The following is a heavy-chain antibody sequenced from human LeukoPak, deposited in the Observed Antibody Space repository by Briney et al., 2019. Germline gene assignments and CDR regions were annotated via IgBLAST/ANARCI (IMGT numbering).Heavy chain of an antibody. V-gene: IGHV3-15*01. CDR1: GFTFGNGW. D-gene: IGHD2-2*02. Sequence: GGSLRLACAASGFTFGNGWMSWVRQAPGKGLEWVGRIKSKSERGTTDYAAPVKGRFTISRDGSTNTVYLHMNSLKTEDTAVYFCTSNLYCSTSSCYTLDNWGQGTLVAFSP. CDR2: IKSKSERGTT. J-gene: IGHJ4*02. CDR3: TSNLYCSTSSCYTLDN.